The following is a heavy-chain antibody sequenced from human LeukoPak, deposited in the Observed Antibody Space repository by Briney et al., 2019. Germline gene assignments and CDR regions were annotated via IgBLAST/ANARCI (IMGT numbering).Heavy chain of an antibody. D-gene: IGHD3-10*01. CDR2: INPNSGGT. J-gene: IGHJ5*02. V-gene: IGHV1-2*06. Sequence: ASVKVSCKASGYTFTGYYMHWVRQAPGQGLEWMGRINPNSGGTNYAQKFQGRVTMTRDTSISTAYMELSRLRSDDTAVYYCARDMVRGVIWFDPWGQGNLVTVSS. CDR3: ARDMVRGVIWFDP. CDR1: GYTFTGYY.